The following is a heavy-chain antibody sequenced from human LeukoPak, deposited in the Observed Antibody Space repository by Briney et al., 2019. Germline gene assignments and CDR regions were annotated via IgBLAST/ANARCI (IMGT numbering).Heavy chain of an antibody. CDR2: IYYSGST. D-gene: IGHD1-26*01. Sequence: SETLSLTCTVSGGSISSYYWSWIRQPPGKGLEWIGYIYYSGSTNYNPSLKSRVTISVDTSKNQFSLKLSSVTAADTAVYYCARVGGVVGADETDAFDIWGQGTMVTVSS. CDR3: ARVGGVVGADETDAFDI. V-gene: IGHV4-59*01. CDR1: GGSISSYY. J-gene: IGHJ3*02.